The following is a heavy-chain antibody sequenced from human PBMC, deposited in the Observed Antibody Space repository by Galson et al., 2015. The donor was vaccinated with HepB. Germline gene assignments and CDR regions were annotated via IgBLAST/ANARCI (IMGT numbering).Heavy chain of an antibody. CDR1: GFTFSSYA. D-gene: IGHD6-13*01. Sequence: SLRLSCAASGFTFSSYAMSWVRQAPGKGLEWVSAISGSGGSTYYADSVKGRFTISRDNSKNTLYLQMNSLRAEDTAVYYCAKGLGYSSSWYRDAFDIWGQGTMVTVS. J-gene: IGHJ3*02. CDR3: AKGLGYSSSWYRDAFDI. CDR2: ISGSGGST. V-gene: IGHV3-23*01.